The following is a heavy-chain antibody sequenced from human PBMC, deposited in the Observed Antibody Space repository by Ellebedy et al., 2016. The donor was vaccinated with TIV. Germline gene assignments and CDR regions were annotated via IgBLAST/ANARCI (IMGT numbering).Heavy chain of an antibody. J-gene: IGHJ4*02. CDR2: VNGPGSET. CDR1: GFTFSSYA. D-gene: IGHD1-26*01. V-gene: IGHV3-74*01. CDR3: ARDSGSYPFDY. Sequence: GESLKISXAASGFTFSSYAMSWVRQAPGKGLEWVSRVNGPGSETGHADSVKGRFTTSRDNAKDTLYLQLNSLRTEDTAVYYCARDSGSYPFDYWGQGTLVTVSS.